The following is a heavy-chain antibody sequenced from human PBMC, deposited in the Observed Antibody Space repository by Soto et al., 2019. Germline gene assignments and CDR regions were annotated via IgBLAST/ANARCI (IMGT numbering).Heavy chain of an antibody. V-gene: IGHV1-69*01. CDR2: IIPIFGTA. D-gene: IGHD3-10*01. CDR1: GGTFSSYA. CDR3: ARVEGSGKIPGYLDYYYGMDV. J-gene: IGHJ6*02. Sequence: QVQLVQSGAEVKKPGSSVKVSCKASGGTFSSYAISWVRQAPGQGLEWRGGIIPIFGTANYAQKFQGRVTITADESTSTAYMELSSLRSEDTAVYYCARVEGSGKIPGYLDYYYGMDVWGQGTTVTVS.